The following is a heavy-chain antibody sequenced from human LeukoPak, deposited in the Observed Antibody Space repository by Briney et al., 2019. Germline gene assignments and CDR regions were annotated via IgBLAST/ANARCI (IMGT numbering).Heavy chain of an antibody. Sequence: GGSLRLSCEASGFTFSRYWMHWVRQAPGKGPVWVSRINSDGSRTTYADSVRGRFTISRDNAKNTLYLQMNSLRAEDTAVYYCASLFLCYGCSSSSDSFNIWGQGTMVTVSS. CDR1: GFTFSRYW. D-gene: IGHD6-6*01. CDR3: ASLFLCYGCSSSSDSFNI. J-gene: IGHJ3*02. V-gene: IGHV3-74*01. CDR2: INSDGSRT.